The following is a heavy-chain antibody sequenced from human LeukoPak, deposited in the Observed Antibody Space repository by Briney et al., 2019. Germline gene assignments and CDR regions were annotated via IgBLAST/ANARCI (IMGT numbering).Heavy chain of an antibody. CDR3: ARHRRDGYAIDY. D-gene: IGHD5-24*01. CDR2: IYYTGST. Sequence: SETLSLTCTVPGGSITSYYWSWIRQPPGKGLEWIGYIYYTGSTNYNPSLKSRVTISVDTSKNQFSLKLSSVTAEDTAVYYCARHRRDGYAIDYWGQGTLVTVSS. CDR1: GGSITSYY. J-gene: IGHJ4*02. V-gene: IGHV4-59*01.